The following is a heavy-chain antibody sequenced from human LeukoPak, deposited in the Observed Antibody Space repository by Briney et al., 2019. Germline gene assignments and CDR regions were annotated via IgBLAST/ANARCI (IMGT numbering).Heavy chain of an antibody. Sequence: ASVKVSCKASGYTFTSYDINWVRQATGQGLEWMGWMNPNSGNTGYAQKFQGRVTMTRNTSISTAYMELSSLRSEDTAVYYCARDPDLLYSYGFGAFDIWGQGTVVTVSS. CDR1: GYTFTSYD. J-gene: IGHJ3*02. CDR2: MNPNSGNT. D-gene: IGHD5-18*01. CDR3: ARDPDLLYSYGFGAFDI. V-gene: IGHV1-8*01.